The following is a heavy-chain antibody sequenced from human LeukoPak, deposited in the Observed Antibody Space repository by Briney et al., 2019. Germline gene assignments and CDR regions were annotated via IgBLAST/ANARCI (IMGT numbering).Heavy chain of an antibody. J-gene: IGHJ6*02. D-gene: IGHD3-16*01. CDR3: ARTTASSYDYVPTPTYGMDV. CDR1: GGSISSSSYY. CDR2: IYTSGST. Sequence: SETLSLTCTVSGGSISSSSYYWGWIRQPAGKGLEWIGRIYTSGSTNYNPSLKSRVTMSVDTSKNQFSLKLSSVTAADTAVYYCARTTASSYDYVPTPTYGMDVWGQGTTVIVSS. V-gene: IGHV4-61*02.